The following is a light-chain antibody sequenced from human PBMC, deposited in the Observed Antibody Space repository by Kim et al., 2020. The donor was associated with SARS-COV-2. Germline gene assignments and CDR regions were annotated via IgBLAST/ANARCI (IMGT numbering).Light chain of an antibody. CDR3: QQSYSTPVT. V-gene: IGKV1-39*01. CDR2: ATS. CDR1: QNIGNY. Sequence: PSIGDRVTITCRTSQNIGNYLNWYQQKPGKAPNLLIYATSTLQSGVPSRFSGSGSGTDFTLTISSLQVVDFATYYCQQSYSTPVTFGGGTKVDIK. J-gene: IGKJ4*01.